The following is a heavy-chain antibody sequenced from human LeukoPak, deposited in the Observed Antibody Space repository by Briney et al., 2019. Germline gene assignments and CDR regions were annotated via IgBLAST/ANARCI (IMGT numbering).Heavy chain of an antibody. D-gene: IGHD3-22*01. Sequence: PSETLSLTCTVSGGSISSGSYYWSWIRQPTGKALEWIGRIYTSGSTNYNPSLMSRVTISVDTSKNQLSLKLNSVTAADTAVYYCARHQHYYDSSGYSQPTGGFDYWGQGTLVTVSS. CDR3: ARHQHYYDSSGYSQPTGGFDY. CDR2: IYTSGST. V-gene: IGHV4-61*02. CDR1: GGSISSGSYY. J-gene: IGHJ4*02.